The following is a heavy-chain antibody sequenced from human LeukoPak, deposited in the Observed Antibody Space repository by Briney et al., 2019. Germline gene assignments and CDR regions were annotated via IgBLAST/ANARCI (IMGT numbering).Heavy chain of an antibody. CDR2: IYYSGST. CDR1: GGSISSSSYY. D-gene: IGHD6-19*01. V-gene: IGHV4-39*01. Sequence: PSETLSLTCTVSGGSISSSSYYWGWIRQPPGKGLEWIGSIYYSGSTYYKPSLKSRVTISVDTSKNQFSLKLSSVTAADTAVYYCASSGGAVAGTYRDYWGQGTLVTVSS. J-gene: IGHJ4*02. CDR3: ASSGGAVAGTYRDY.